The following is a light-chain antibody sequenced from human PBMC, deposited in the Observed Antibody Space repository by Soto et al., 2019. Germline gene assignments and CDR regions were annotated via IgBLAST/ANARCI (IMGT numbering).Light chain of an antibody. J-gene: IGLJ2*01. CDR1: SSNIGSNV. Sequence: QAVRTEPPSASGSIGQRVIISCSGSSSNIGSNVVNWYQQLPGTAPKLLIYSNNQRPSGVPDRFSGSKSGTSASLAISGLQSEDETDYYCASWDDSLSAVLFGGGTKVTVL. CDR2: SNN. CDR3: ASWDDSLSAVL. V-gene: IGLV1-44*01.